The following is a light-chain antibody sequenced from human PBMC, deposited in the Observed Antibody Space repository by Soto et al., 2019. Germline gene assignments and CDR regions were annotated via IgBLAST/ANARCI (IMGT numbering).Light chain of an antibody. CDR1: QSVSKY. V-gene: IGKV3-11*01. Sequence: EIVLTQSPVTLSLSPGERATLSCRASQSVSKYLAWYQQKPGQAPRLLIYDASNRVTDIPARFSGSGSGTDFTLIISSLEPEDFAVYYCQQRSNWPLTFGGGTNVEIK. CDR3: QQRSNWPLT. J-gene: IGKJ4*01. CDR2: DAS.